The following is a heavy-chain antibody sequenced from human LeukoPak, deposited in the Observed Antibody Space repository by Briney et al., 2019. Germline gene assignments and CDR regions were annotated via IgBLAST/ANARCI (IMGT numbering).Heavy chain of an antibody. V-gene: IGHV1-46*01. Sequence: ASVKVSCKASGYTFTSYYMHWVRQAPGQGLEWMGIINPSGGSTSYAQKFQGRVTMTRDTSTSTVYMELRSLRSDDTAVYYCARVRWDTVTTQEFDYWGQGTLVTVSS. D-gene: IGHD4-17*01. CDR2: INPSGGST. CDR1: GYTFTSYY. CDR3: ARVRWDTVTTQEFDY. J-gene: IGHJ4*02.